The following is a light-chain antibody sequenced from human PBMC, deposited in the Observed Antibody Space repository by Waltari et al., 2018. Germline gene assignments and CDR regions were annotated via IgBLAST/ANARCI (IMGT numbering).Light chain of an antibody. CDR2: EVS. CDR3: SSYTISSLYV. J-gene: IGLJ1*01. CDR1: SSDVGYYNR. Sequence: QSALTQPPSVSGSPGQSVTISCPGTSSDVGYYNRVSWYQQPPGTAPKLMIYEVSNRPSGVPDRFSGSKSGNTASLTISGLQAEDEADYYCSSYTISSLYVFGTGTKVTVL. V-gene: IGLV2-18*02.